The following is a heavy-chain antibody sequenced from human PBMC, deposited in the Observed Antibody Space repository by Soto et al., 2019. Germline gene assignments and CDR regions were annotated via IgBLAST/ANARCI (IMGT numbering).Heavy chain of an antibody. V-gene: IGHV1-46*03. CDR2: INPSGGST. CDR1: GYTFTSYY. J-gene: IGHJ4*02. Sequence: GASVKVSCKASGYTFTSYYMHWVRQAPGQGLEWMGIINPSGGSTSYAQKFQGRVTMTRDTSTSTVYMELSSLRSEDTAVYYCARDWVHSGYCSGGSCYLGYWGQGTLVTVSS. D-gene: IGHD2-15*01. CDR3: ARDWVHSGYCSGGSCYLGY.